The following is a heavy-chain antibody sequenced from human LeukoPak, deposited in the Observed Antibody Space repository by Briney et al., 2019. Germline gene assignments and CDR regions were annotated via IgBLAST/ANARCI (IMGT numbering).Heavy chain of an antibody. Sequence: GGSLRLSCAASGLTFSSYGMHWVRQAPGKGLERVAVIWSDGSNKYYADSVKGRFTISRDNSKNTLYLQMNSVRAEDTAVYYCASAAGPFDNWGQGTLVTVSS. CDR1: GLTFSSYG. J-gene: IGHJ4*02. CDR3: ASAAGPFDN. V-gene: IGHV3-33*01. CDR2: IWSDGSNK. D-gene: IGHD6-13*01.